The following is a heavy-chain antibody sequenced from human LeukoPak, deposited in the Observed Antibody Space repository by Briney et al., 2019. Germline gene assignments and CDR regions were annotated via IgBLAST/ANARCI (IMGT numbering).Heavy chain of an antibody. CDR3: ARDFRGYSSSWEDA. CDR2: INPNSGGP. Sequence: ASVKVSCKASGYTFTGYYMHWVRQAPGQGLEWMGWINPNSGGPNYAQKFQGRVTMTRHTSISTAYMELSRLRSDDTAVYYCARDFRGYSSSWEDAWGQGTLVTVSS. CDR1: GYTFTGYY. D-gene: IGHD6-13*01. V-gene: IGHV1-2*02. J-gene: IGHJ5*02.